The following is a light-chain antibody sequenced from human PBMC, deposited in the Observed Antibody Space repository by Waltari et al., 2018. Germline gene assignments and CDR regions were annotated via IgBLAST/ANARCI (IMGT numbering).Light chain of an antibody. Sequence: SFELTQPPSVSVSPGQTARITCSGDALANQYVYWYQEKPGQGPVLVIYKDSARPSGIPARFSGSSAVTIVTLTISGVQAEDEADYYCQSEDRSGTNWVFGGGTKMTVL. V-gene: IGLV3-25*03. CDR1: ALANQY. J-gene: IGLJ3*02. CDR2: KDS. CDR3: QSEDRSGTNWV.